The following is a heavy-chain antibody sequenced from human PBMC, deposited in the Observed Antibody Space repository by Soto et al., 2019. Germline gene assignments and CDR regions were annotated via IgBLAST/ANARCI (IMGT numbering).Heavy chain of an antibody. CDR3: ARGSPYFDY. CDR2: IYHSGIT. CDR1: GGSISSGGYS. V-gene: IGHV4-30-2*01. Sequence: PSETLSLTCAVSGGSISSGGYSWSWIRHPPGKGLEWIGYIYHSGITYYNPSLKSRVTISVDRSKNQFSLKLSSVTAADTAVYYCARGSPYFDYWGQGTLVTVSS. J-gene: IGHJ4*02.